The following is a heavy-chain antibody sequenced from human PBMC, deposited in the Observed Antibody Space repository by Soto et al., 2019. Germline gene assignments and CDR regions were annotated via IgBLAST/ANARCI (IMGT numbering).Heavy chain of an antibody. CDR1: GYIFVNYG. Sequence: QVQLVQSGDEVRKPGSSVKVSCKASGYIFVNYGIAWVRQAPGQGLEWMGWISPYSGNTHYASKVQGRLTMTTDTSPSTAYKDLGSQTSDDAAVYYWEMVANYVTPAPQDVWGQGTTVTVSS. J-gene: IGHJ6*02. CDR3: EMVANYVTPAPQDV. CDR2: ISPYSGNT. V-gene: IGHV1-18*01. D-gene: IGHD3-16*01.